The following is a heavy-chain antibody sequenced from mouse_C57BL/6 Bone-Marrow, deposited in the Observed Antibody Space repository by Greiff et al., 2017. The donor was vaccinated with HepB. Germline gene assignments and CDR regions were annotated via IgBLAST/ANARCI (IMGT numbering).Heavy chain of an antibody. V-gene: IGHV10-3*01. CDR1: GFTFNTYA. D-gene: IGHD1-1*01. J-gene: IGHJ1*03. CDR3: VREGYGSKDWYFDV. Sequence: VQGVESGGGLVQPKGSLKLSCAASGFTFNTYAMHWVRQAPGKGLEWVARIRSKSSNYATYYADSVKDRFTISRDDSQSMLYLQMNNLKTEDTAMYYCVREGYGSKDWYFDVWGTGTTVTVSS. CDR2: IRSKSSNYAT.